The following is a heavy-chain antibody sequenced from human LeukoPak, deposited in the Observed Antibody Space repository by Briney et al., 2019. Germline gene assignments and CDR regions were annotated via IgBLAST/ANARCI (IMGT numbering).Heavy chain of an antibody. CDR1: GFTFSSYS. CDR3: VRGATVTATVSDPFDY. J-gene: IGHJ4*02. V-gene: IGHV3-48*04. D-gene: IGHD4-11*01. CDR2: ISSRSTSI. Sequence: PRGSLKLSCAASGFTFSSYSMNWVRQAPGKGLEWVSFISSRSTSIFYADSVKGRFTISRANAKNSLYLQMDSLRAEDTAVYYCVRGATVTATVSDPFDYWGQGTQVTVSS.